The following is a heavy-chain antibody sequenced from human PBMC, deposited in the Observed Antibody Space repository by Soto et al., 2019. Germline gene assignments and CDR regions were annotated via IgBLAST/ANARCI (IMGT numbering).Heavy chain of an antibody. V-gene: IGHV3-43*01. CDR3: AKDIPREGAIDY. CDR2: ISWDGGST. J-gene: IGHJ4*02. Sequence: VQLVESGGVVVQPGGSLRLSCAASGFTFDDYTMHWVRQAPGKGLEWVSLISWDGGSTYYADSVKGRFTISRDNSKNSLYLQMNSLRTEDTALYYCAKDIPREGAIDYWGQGTLVTVSS. CDR1: GFTFDDYT.